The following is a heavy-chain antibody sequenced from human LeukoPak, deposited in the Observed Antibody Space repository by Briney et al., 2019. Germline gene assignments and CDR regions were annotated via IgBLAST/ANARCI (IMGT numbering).Heavy chain of an antibody. CDR2: INSDGSST. CDR3: ARDLGPHYYDSSGYQDCFDY. CDR1: GFTFSSYW. D-gene: IGHD3-22*01. Sequence: GGSLRLSCAASGFTFSSYWMHWVRQAPGKGLVWVSRINSDGSSTSYADSVKGRFTISRDNAKNTLYLQMNSLRAEDTAVYYCARDLGPHYYDSSGYQDCFDYWGQGTLVTVSS. J-gene: IGHJ4*02. V-gene: IGHV3-74*01.